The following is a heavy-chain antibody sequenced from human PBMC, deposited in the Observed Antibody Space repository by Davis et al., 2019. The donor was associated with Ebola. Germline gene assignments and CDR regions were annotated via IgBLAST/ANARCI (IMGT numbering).Heavy chain of an antibody. D-gene: IGHD3-10*01. CDR2: IYYSGST. CDR1: GGSISSGGYY. J-gene: IGHJ4*02. Sequence: SETLSLTCTVSGGSISSGGYYWSWIRQHPGKGLEWIGYIYYSGSTYYNPSLKSRVTISVDTSKNQFSLKLSSVTAADTAVYYCARGLLWFGELSSTYYFDYWGQGTLVTVSS. V-gene: IGHV4-31*03. CDR3: ARGLLWFGELSSTYYFDY.